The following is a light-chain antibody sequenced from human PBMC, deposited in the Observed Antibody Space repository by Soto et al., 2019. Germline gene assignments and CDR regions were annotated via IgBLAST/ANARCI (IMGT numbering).Light chain of an antibody. J-gene: IGKJ1*01. Sequence: EIVLTQSPGTLSLSPGERSTLSFSSSQSVSSSYLAWYQQKPGQAPRLFIYDASTRATGIPARFSGSGSGTEFTLTISSLQSEDFAVYYCQQYNSWPETFGQGTKVDIK. V-gene: IGKV3-15*01. CDR2: DAS. CDR1: QSVSSSY. CDR3: QQYNSWPET.